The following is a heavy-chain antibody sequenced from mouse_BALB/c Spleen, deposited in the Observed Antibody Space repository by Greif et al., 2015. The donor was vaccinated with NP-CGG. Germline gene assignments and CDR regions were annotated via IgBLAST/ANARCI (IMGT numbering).Heavy chain of an antibody. J-gene: IGHJ2*01. CDR2: IRSKSNNYAT. V-gene: IGHV10-1*02. CDR1: GFTFNTYA. D-gene: IGHD1-1*01. CDR3: VGSRGYFDY. Sequence: EVHLVESGGGLVQPKGSLKLSCAASGFTFNTYAMNWVRPAPGKGLEWVARIRSKSNNYATYYADSVKDRFTISRDDSQSMLYLQMNNLKTEDTAMYYCVGSRGYFDYWGQGTTLTGSS.